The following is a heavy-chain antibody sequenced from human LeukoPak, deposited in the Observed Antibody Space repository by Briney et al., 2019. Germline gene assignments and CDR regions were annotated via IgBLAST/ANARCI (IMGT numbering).Heavy chain of an antibody. Sequence: SETLSLTCTVPGGSISGYYWSWIRQPPGKGLEWIGYIYYSGSTNYNPSLKSRVTISVDTSKNQFSLKLSSVTAADTAVYYCARGGDSGYGGYYYYYGMDVWGQGTTVTVSS. D-gene: IGHD5-12*01. J-gene: IGHJ6*02. CDR3: ARGGDSGYGGYYYYYGMDV. V-gene: IGHV4-59*01. CDR2: IYYSGST. CDR1: GGSISGYY.